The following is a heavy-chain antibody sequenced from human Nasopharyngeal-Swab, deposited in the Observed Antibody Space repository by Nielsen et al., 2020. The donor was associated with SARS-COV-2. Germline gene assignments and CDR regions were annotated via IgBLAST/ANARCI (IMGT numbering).Heavy chain of an antibody. V-gene: IGHV1-3*01. J-gene: IGHJ4*02. D-gene: IGHD6-6*01. CDR1: GYTFTSYA. CDR3: ARDVGGEYSSSDY. CDR2: INAGNGNT. Sequence: ASVKVSCKASGYTFTSYAMHWVRQAPGQRLEWMGWINAGNGNTKYSQKFQGRVTITRDTSASTAYMELRSLRSDDTAVYYCARDVGGEYSSSDYWGQGTLVTVSS.